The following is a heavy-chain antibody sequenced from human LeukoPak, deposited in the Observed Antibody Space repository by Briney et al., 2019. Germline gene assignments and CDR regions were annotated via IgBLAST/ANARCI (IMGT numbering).Heavy chain of an antibody. CDR3: AKGLGTGSVLARPLHY. V-gene: IGHV3-30*18. J-gene: IGHJ4*02. D-gene: IGHD3-10*01. CDR1: GFPFSTYD. Sequence: GGSLRLSCAASGFPFSTYDMHWVRQAPDKGLQWVAVISSDGYRTDYPDSVRGRFTISRDNFKNTVDLQMISVTAEDTAMYFCAKGLGTGSVLARPLHYWGQGTLVTVSS. CDR2: ISSDGYRT.